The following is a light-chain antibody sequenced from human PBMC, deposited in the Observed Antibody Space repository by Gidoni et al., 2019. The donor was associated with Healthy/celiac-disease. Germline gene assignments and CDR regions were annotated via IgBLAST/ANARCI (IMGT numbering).Light chain of an antibody. Sequence: EIVMTQPPATLSVSPGERATLSCRPSQSVSSDLAWYQQKPGQAPRLLIYDASTRATGIPARFSGSGSGTEFTLTISSLQSEDFAVYYCQQYNNWPPYTFGQGTKLEIK. V-gene: IGKV3-15*01. CDR2: DAS. J-gene: IGKJ2*01. CDR1: QSVSSD. CDR3: QQYNNWPPYT.